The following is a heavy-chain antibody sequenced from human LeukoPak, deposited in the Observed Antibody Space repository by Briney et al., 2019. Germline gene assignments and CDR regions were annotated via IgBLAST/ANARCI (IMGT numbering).Heavy chain of an antibody. Sequence: PSETLPLTCTVSGGSISSSSYYWRWIRQPAGKGLEWIGRIYTSGSTNYNPSLKSRVTMSVDTSKNQFSLKLSSVTAADTAVYYCARAGTPPYYYYYYMDVWGKGTTVTISS. D-gene: IGHD2-15*01. CDR3: ARAGTPPYYYYYYMDV. J-gene: IGHJ6*03. V-gene: IGHV4-61*02. CDR1: GGSISSSSYY. CDR2: IYTSGST.